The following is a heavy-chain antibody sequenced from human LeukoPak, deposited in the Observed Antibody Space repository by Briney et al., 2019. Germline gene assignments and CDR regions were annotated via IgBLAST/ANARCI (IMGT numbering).Heavy chain of an antibody. D-gene: IGHD2-2*01. Sequence: SETLSLTCSVSGYSITSGYYWGWIRQPPGKGLEWIGTIFHSGNTYYNPSLKSRVTISLDTSKNHFSLKLSSVTAADTAVYYCARDSCSTTSCYATDYWGQGILVTVSS. CDR1: GYSITSGYY. CDR2: IFHSGNT. V-gene: IGHV4-38-2*02. J-gene: IGHJ4*02. CDR3: ARDSCSTTSCYATDY.